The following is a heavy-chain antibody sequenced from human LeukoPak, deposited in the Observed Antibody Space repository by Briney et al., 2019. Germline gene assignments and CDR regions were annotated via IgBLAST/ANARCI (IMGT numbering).Heavy chain of an antibody. D-gene: IGHD4-23*01. CDR1: GGSISSYY. J-gene: IGHJ3*02. CDR2: IYYSGST. CDR3: ASLAETVVTPDDAFDI. Sequence: SETLSLTCTVSGGSISSYYWSWIRQPPGKGLEWIGYIYYSGSTNYNPSLKSRVTISVDTSKNQFSLKLGSVTAADTAVYYCASLAETVVTPDDAFDIWGQGTMVTVSS. V-gene: IGHV4-59*08.